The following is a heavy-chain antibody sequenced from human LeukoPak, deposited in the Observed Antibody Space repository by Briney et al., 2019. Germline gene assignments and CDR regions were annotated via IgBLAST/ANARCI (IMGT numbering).Heavy chain of an antibody. Sequence: SETLSPTCSVYGGSISNYYWSWIRQPPGKGLEWIGHIYASGSANYNPSLKSRVTISADTSKNQFSLKLTSVTAADTAIYYCARDPLSWGSQADDYWGQGALVTVSS. J-gene: IGHJ4*02. CDR1: GGSISNYY. CDR3: ARDPLSWGSQADDY. CDR2: IYASGSA. D-gene: IGHD7-27*01. V-gene: IGHV4-59*01.